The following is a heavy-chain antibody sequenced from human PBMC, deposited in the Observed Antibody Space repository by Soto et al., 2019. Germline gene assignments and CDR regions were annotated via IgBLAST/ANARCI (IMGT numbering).Heavy chain of an antibody. V-gene: IGHV3-66*01. D-gene: IGHD3-10*01. J-gene: IGHJ3*02. CDR3: ARGTWIVRGLIPDAFDI. Sequence: EVQLVESGGGLVQPGGSLRLSCAASGFTVSSHCINWVRQAPGKGLDWVSVIYNSGTSFYADSVEGRFTVSRDTAKNSVFLQMSSLRAEDTAVYFCARGTWIVRGLIPDAFDIWGQGTMVTVSS. CDR2: IYNSGTS. CDR1: GFTVSSHC.